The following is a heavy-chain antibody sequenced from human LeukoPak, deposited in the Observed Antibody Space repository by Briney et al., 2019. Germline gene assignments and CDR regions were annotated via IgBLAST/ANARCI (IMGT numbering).Heavy chain of an antibody. J-gene: IGHJ4*02. CDR1: GLTFSSHA. D-gene: IGHD2-15*01. CDR2: ISDTGSKT. Sequence: GGSLRLSCAASGLTFSSHAMSWVRQAPGKGLEWVSCISDTGSKTYYADSVKGRFTISRDNSKNTLYVQINSLTVEDTAVYYSAKDRMVHDYWGQGTLVTVSS. V-gene: IGHV3-23*01. CDR3: AKDRMVHDY.